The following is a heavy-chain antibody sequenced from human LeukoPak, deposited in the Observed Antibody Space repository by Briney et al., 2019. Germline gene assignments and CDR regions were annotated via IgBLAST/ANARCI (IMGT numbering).Heavy chain of an antibody. Sequence: SETLSLTCTVSGGSISSYYWSWIRQPPGKGLEWIGYIYYSGSTNYNPSLKSRVTISVGTSKNQFSLKLSSVTAADTAVYYCARVSDDSSGYYHYWGQGTLVTVSS. V-gene: IGHV4-59*01. CDR1: GGSISSYY. J-gene: IGHJ4*02. CDR2: IYYSGST. D-gene: IGHD3-22*01. CDR3: ARVSDDSSGYYHY.